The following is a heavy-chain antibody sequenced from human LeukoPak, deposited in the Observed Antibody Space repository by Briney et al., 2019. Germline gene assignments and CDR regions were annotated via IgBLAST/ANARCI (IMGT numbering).Heavy chain of an antibody. D-gene: IGHD3-3*01. CDR3: ARDRGGLEWLLYRSGWFDP. V-gene: IGHV1-69*13. CDR2: IIPIFGTA. CDR1: GYTFTGQY. Sequence: SVKVSCKASGYTFTGQYMHWVRQAPGQGLEWMGGIIPIFGTANYAQKFQGRVTITADESTSTAYMELSSLRSEDTAVYYCARDRGGLEWLLYRSGWFDPWGQGTLVTVSS. J-gene: IGHJ5*02.